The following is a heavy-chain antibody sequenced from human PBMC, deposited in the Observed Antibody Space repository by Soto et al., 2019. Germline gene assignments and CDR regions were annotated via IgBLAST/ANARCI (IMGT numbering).Heavy chain of an antibody. J-gene: IGHJ4*02. V-gene: IGHV4-30-4*01. CDR1: GGSISSGDYY. CDR2: IYYSGST. D-gene: IGHD3-22*01. Sequence: SETLSLTCTVSGGSISSGDYYWSWIRQPPGKGLEWIGYIYYSGSTYYNPSLKSRVTISVDTSKNQFSLKLSSVTAADTAVYYCAGSTPLYYDSSGYYSDQYYFDYWGQGTLVTVSS. CDR3: AGSTPLYYDSSGYYSDQYYFDY.